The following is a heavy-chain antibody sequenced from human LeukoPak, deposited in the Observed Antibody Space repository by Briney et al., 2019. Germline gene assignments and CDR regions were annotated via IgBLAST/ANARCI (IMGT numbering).Heavy chain of an antibody. CDR2: ISYDGSYK. CDR1: EFTFSTYG. V-gene: IGHV3-30*18. Sequence: PGGSLRLSCAASEFTFSTYGMHWVRQAPGKGLEWVAVISYDGSYKFYADSVKGRFTISRDNSKSTPYLQMNSLRAEDTAVYYCAKDRYSGLNTIDYWGQGTLVTVSS. CDR3: AKDRYSGLNTIDY. D-gene: IGHD6-13*01. J-gene: IGHJ4*02.